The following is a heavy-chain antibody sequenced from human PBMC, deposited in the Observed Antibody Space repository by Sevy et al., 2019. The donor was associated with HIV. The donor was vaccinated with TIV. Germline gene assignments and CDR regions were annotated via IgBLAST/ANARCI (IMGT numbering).Heavy chain of an antibody. J-gene: IGHJ4*02. V-gene: IGHV3-48*03. D-gene: IGHD4-17*01. CDR3: ARDLPPSATTVSHFDY. Sequence: GGSLRLSCVASGFIFSSYEMNWVRQAPGKGLEWVSYITNSGSSVYYSDSVRGRFTISRDNAKNSLFLQRNSLRAEDTALYYCARDLPPSATTVSHFDYWGRGTLVTVSS. CDR2: ITNSGSSV. CDR1: GFIFSSYE.